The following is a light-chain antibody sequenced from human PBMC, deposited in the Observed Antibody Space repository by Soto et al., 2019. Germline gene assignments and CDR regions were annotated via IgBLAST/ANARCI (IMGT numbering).Light chain of an antibody. Sequence: DIQMTQSPSSLSASVGDRVSVTCRASQSISTFLNWYQQRPGEAPKLLIYAGSSLQSGVPSRFSGSGSGADFTLTIGSLQPEDFATYYCQQSYTTPRTFGQGTKV. V-gene: IGKV1-39*01. CDR3: QQSYTTPRT. CDR2: AGS. CDR1: QSISTF. J-gene: IGKJ1*01.